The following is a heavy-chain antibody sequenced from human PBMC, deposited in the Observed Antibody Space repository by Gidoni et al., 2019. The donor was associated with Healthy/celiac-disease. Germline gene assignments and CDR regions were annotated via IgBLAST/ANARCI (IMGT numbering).Heavy chain of an antibody. Sequence: EVQPLEYGGGLVQPGGSLRLSCADSGFTFSSYAMSWVRQAPGKGLEWVSAISCSGGSTYYADSVKGLFTISRDNSKNTLYLQMNSLRAEDTAVYYCASTPKKQWRGYWGQGTLVTVSS. V-gene: IGHV3-23*01. CDR2: ISCSGGST. J-gene: IGHJ4*02. CDR1: GFTFSSYA. CDR3: ASTPKKQWRGY. D-gene: IGHD6-19*01.